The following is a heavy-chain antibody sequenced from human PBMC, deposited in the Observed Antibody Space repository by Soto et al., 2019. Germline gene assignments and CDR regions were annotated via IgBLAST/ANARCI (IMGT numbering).Heavy chain of an antibody. J-gene: IGHJ5*02. CDR2: IYHTGNT. D-gene: IGHD3-22*01. V-gene: IGHV4-39*01. Sequence: SETLSLTCTVSGGSSSNSRYYWAWIRQPPGKGLEWIGSIYHTGNTYYNPSLRSRVTISVDTSKNQFSLKLTSVTAADTAVYYCARDYYDSSDYTTNWFDPWGQGTLVTVS. CDR1: GGSSSNSRYY. CDR3: ARDYYDSSDYTTNWFDP.